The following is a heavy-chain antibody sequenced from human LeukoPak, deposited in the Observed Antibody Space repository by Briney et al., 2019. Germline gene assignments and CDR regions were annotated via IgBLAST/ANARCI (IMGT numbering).Heavy chain of an antibody. CDR1: GGSISSGNYC. CDR3: ASPRPYSSGWYYFDY. Sequence: PSETLSLTCTVSGGSISSGNYCWSWIRQPAGKGLEWIGRIYTSGSTNYNPSLKSRVTISVDTSKNQFSLKLSSVTAADTAVYYCASPRPYSSGWYYFDYWGQGTLVTVSS. CDR2: IYTSGST. V-gene: IGHV4-61*02. J-gene: IGHJ4*02. D-gene: IGHD6-19*01.